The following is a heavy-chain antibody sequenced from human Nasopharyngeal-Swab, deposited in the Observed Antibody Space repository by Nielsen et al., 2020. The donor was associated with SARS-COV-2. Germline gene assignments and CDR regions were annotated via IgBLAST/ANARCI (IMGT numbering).Heavy chain of an antibody. CDR2: INHSGST. J-gene: IGHJ6*02. CDR3: ARALEYSRGMDV. Sequence: SETLSLTCAVSGGSISSYSWSWIRLPPGKGLEWIGEINHSGSTNYNPSLKSRVTISVDTSKNQFSLKLTSVTAADTAVYYCARALEYSRGMDVWGQGTTVTVSS. D-gene: IGHD6-6*01. V-gene: IGHV4-34*01. CDR1: GGSISSYS.